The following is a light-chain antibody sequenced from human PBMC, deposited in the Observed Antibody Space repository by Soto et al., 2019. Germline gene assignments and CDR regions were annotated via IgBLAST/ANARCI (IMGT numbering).Light chain of an antibody. V-gene: IGLV2-14*03. CDR3: SSYTCNSTPVV. CDR2: DVS. Sequence: QSALTQPASVSGSPGQSITISCTGTSSDVGGYNYVSWYQQHPGKAPKLMIYDVSNRPSGVSNRFSGSKSGNTASLTISGLQAEDEADYYFSSYTCNSTPVVFGGATKLTVL. CDR1: SSDVGGYNY. J-gene: IGLJ2*01.